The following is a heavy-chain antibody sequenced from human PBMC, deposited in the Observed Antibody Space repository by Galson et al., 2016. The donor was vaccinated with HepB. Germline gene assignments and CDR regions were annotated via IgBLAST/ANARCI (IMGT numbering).Heavy chain of an antibody. V-gene: IGHV3-23*01. D-gene: IGHD4-17*01. J-gene: IGHJ3*02. Sequence: SLRLSCAASGFTFSSFAMSWVRQAPGKGLEWVSTISGSGGDTYYADSVKGRFTISGDNSKNIVYLQMKNLRAEDTAIYFCAKPGDDNGDPNDAFDIWGQGTLITVSS. CDR3: AKPGDDNGDPNDAFDI. CDR1: GFTFSSFA. CDR2: ISGSGGDT.